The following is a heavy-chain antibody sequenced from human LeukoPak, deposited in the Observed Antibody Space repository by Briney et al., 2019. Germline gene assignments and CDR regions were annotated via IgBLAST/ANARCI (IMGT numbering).Heavy chain of an antibody. CDR3: ARPRGYSYGYYYYYGMDV. CDR2: IYYSGST. D-gene: IGHD5-18*01. J-gene: IGHJ6*02. V-gene: IGHV4-39*01. Sequence: SETLSLTCTVSGGSISSSSYYWRWIRQPPGKGLEWIGSIYYSGSTYYNPSLKSRVTISVDTSKHQFSLKLRSVTAADTAVYYCARPRGYSYGYYYYYGMDVWGQGTTVTVSS. CDR1: GGSISSSSYY.